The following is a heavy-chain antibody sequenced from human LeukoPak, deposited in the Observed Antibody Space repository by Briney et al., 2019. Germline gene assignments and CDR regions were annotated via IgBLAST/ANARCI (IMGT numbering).Heavy chain of an antibody. CDR2: IRYDGSRK. Sequence: GGSLRLSCVASGFTFSDYAMYWVRQAPGKGLEWVVFIRYDGSRKYYADSVQGRFTISRDNSKNTLYLQMNDLRFEDTALYYCAKARSSTSYGAFGIWGQGTMVTVSS. CDR3: AKARSSTSYGAFGI. D-gene: IGHD2-2*01. CDR1: GFTFSDYA. J-gene: IGHJ3*02. V-gene: IGHV3-30*02.